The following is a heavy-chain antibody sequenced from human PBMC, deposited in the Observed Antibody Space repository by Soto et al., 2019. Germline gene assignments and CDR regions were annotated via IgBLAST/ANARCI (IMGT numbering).Heavy chain of an antibody. CDR1: GFTFRTYS. J-gene: IGHJ3*01. CDR2: ISGSGTAT. CDR3: AKTRLYDNNDYHRDGFDV. V-gene: IGHV3-23*01. D-gene: IGHD3-22*01. Sequence: EVKLLESGGGLVQPGGSLRLSCAASGFTFRTYSMSWVRQAPRKGLEWVSGISGSGTATYYTDSVEGRFTVSRDNSKDTVFLQMNTLRVEDTAVYYCAKTRLYDNNDYHRDGFDVWGPGTVVTVS.